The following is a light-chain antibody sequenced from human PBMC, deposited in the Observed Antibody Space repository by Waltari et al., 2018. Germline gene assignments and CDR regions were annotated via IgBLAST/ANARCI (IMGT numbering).Light chain of an antibody. CDR2: GAS. CDR1: QSVSSN. Sequence: EIVMTQSPATLSVSPGERATLSCRTSQSVSSNLSWYQQKPGQAPRLLIYGASTRATGIPARFSGSGSGTEFTLTISSMQSEDFAVYYCQQYNNWPPITFGQGTRLEIK. J-gene: IGKJ5*01. V-gene: IGKV3-15*01. CDR3: QQYNNWPPIT.